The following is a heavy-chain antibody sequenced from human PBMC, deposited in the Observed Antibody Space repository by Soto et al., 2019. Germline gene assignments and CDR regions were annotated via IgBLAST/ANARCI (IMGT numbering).Heavy chain of an antibody. V-gene: IGHV1-18*01. CDR3: ARDGAVVATDYYYYYGMDV. CDR2: ISAYNGNT. CDR1: GYTFTSYG. Sequence: QVQLVQSRAEVKKPGASVKVSCKASGYTFTSYGISWVRQAPGQGLEWMGWISAYNGNTDYAQKLQGRVTMTTDTSTSTAYMELRSLRSDDPAVYYCARDGAVVATDYYYYYGMDVWGQGTTVTVSS. J-gene: IGHJ6*02. D-gene: IGHD2-2*01.